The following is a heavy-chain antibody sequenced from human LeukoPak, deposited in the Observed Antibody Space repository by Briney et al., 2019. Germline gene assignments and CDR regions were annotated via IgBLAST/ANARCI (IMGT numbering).Heavy chain of an antibody. CDR1: GFTFSSYG. CDR3: ARDRSGDHLYYFDY. D-gene: IGHD2-21*02. CDR2: IWYDGSNK. J-gene: IGHJ4*02. V-gene: IGHV3-33*01. Sequence: GRSLRLSCAASGFTFSSYGMPWVRQVPGKGLEWVAVIWYDGSNKYYADSVKGRFTISRDNSKNTLYLQMNSLRAEDTAVYYCARDRSGDHLYYFDYWGQGTLVTVSS.